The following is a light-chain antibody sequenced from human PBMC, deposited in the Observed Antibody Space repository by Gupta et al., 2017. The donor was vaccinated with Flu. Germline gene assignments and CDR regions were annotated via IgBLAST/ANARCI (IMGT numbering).Light chain of an antibody. CDR2: GAS. Sequence: PGERATLSCRASQSVNSDLAWYQQKPGQAPRLLIYGASIRATGIPARFSGSGSGTEFTLTISSLQSEDFAVYYCQQYNDWFMYSFGQGTKLEIK. CDR3: QQYNDWFMYS. V-gene: IGKV3-15*01. CDR1: QSVNSD. J-gene: IGKJ2*03.